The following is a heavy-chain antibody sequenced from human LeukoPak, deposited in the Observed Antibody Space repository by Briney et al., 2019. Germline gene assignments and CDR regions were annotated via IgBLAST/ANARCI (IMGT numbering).Heavy chain of an antibody. J-gene: IGHJ4*02. Sequence: PSETLSLTCTVSGYSISSGYYWGWIRQPPGKGLEWIGSIYYSGSTYYNPSLKSRVTISVDTSKNQFSLKLSSVTAADTAVYYCARIVGATDYWGQGTLVTVSS. CDR2: IYYSGST. CDR1: GYSISSGYY. CDR3: ARIVGATDY. D-gene: IGHD1-26*01. V-gene: IGHV4-38-2*02.